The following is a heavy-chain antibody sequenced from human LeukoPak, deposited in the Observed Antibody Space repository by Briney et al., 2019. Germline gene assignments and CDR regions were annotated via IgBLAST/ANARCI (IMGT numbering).Heavy chain of an antibody. CDR2: IIPIFGTA. V-gene: IGHV1-69*06. CDR1: GGTFSSYA. J-gene: IGHJ4*02. D-gene: IGHD6-13*01. CDR3: AREGSIAAAGRYFDY. Sequence: SVKVSCKASGGTFSSYAISWVRRAPGQGLEWMGGIIPIFGTANYAQKFQGRVTITADKSTSTAYMELSSLRSVDTAVYYCAREGSIAAAGRYFDYWGQGTLVTVSS.